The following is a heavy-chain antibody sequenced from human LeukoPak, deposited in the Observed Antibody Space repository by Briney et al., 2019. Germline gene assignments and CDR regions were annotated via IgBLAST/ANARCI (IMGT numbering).Heavy chain of an antibody. CDR3: ATTIHYSSSSDYYYYYMDV. J-gene: IGHJ6*03. Sequence: PSETLSLTCTVSGGSISSYYWSWIRQPPGKGLEWIGYIYYSGSTNYNPSLKSRVTISVDTSKNQFSLKLSSVTAADTAVYYCATTIHYSSSSDYYYYYMDVWGKGTTVTVSS. CDR2: IYYSGST. CDR1: GGSISSYY. D-gene: IGHD6-6*01. V-gene: IGHV4-59*01.